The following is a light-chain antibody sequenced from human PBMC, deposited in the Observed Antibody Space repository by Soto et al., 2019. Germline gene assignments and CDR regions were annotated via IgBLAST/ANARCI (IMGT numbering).Light chain of an antibody. Sequence: EIVLTQSPGTLSLSPGERATLSCRDSQSVSSSYLAWYQQKPGQAPRRLIDGASSRATGIPDRFSGSGSGTDFTLTSSRLEPEDCAVYYCHQYGSSPRTFGQGTKVEIK. CDR2: GAS. CDR1: QSVSSSY. J-gene: IGKJ1*01. CDR3: HQYGSSPRT. V-gene: IGKV3-20*01.